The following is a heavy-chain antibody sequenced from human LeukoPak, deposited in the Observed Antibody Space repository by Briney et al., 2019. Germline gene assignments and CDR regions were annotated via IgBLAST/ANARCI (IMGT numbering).Heavy chain of an antibody. CDR3: AKVPTTYSSGWYDCY. D-gene: IGHD6-19*01. Sequence: PGGSLRLSCAASGFTFSSYAMSWVRQAPGKGLEWVSAISGSGGSTYYADSVKGRFTISRDNSNNTLYLQMNSLRAEDTAVYYCAKVPTTYSSGWYDCYWGQGTLVTVSS. CDR1: GFTFSSYA. J-gene: IGHJ4*02. V-gene: IGHV3-23*01. CDR2: ISGSGGST.